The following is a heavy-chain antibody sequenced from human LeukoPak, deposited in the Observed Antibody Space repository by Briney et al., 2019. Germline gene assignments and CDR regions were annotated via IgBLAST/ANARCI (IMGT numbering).Heavy chain of an antibody. V-gene: IGHV3-30-3*01. CDR2: ISYDGSNK. CDR1: GFTFSSYA. CDR3: AKVHVVQLELRESFDY. D-gene: IGHD1-7*01. J-gene: IGHJ4*02. Sequence: PGRSLRLSCAASGFTFSSYAMHWVRQAPGKGLEWVAVISYDGSNKYYADSVKGRFTISRDNSKNTLYLQMNSLRAEDTAVYYCAKVHVVQLELRESFDYWGQGTLVTVSS.